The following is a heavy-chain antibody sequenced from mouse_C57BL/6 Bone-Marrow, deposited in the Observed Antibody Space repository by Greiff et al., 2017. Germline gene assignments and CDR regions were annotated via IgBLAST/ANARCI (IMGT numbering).Heavy chain of an antibody. CDR2: IYPGDGDT. Sequence: QVQLQQSGPELVKPGASVKISCKASGYAFSSSWMNWVKQRPGKGLEWIGRIYPGDGDTNYNGKFKGKATLTADKSSSTAYIQLSSLPSEDSAVYFYAKGYFDVWGTGTTVTVSS. CDR3: AKGYFDV. CDR1: GYAFSSSW. J-gene: IGHJ1*03. V-gene: IGHV1-82*01.